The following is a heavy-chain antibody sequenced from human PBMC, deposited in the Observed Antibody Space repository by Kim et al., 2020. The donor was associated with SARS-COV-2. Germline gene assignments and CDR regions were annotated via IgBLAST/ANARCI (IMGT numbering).Heavy chain of an antibody. CDR2: IYYSGST. CDR1: GGSISSSSYY. D-gene: IGHD3-16*02. V-gene: IGHV4-39*01. CDR3: ALEPGGVITPGDY. Sequence: SETLSLTCTVSGGSISSSSYYWGWIRQPPGKGLEWIGSIYYSGSTYYNPSLKSRVTISVDTSKNQFSLKLSSVTAADTAVYYCALEPGGVITPGDYWGQGTLVTVSS. J-gene: IGHJ4*02.